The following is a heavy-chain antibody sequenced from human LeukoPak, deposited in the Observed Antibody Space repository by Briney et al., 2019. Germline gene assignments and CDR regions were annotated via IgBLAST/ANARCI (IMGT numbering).Heavy chain of an antibody. J-gene: IGHJ4*02. V-gene: IGHV1-2*02. CDR1: GYTFTGYY. CDR2: INPNSGGT. D-gene: IGHD3-10*01. Sequence: ASVKVSCTASGYTFTGYYMHWVRQAPGQGLEWMGWINPNSGGTNYAQKFQGRVTMTRDTSISTAYMELSRLRSDDTAVYYCARAMVRGLKVIGYWGQGTLVTVSS. CDR3: ARAMVRGLKVIGY.